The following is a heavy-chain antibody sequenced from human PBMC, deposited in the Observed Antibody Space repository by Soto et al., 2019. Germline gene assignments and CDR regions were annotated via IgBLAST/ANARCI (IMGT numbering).Heavy chain of an antibody. CDR2: IIPIFGTA. D-gene: IGHD6-13*01. CDR1: GGTFSSYA. CDR3: ARPHRYSRYYYYGMDV. V-gene: IGHV1-69*13. Sequence: ASVKVSCKASGGTFSSYAISWVRQAPGQGLEWMGGIIPIFGTANYAQKFQGRVTITADESTSTAYMELSSLRSEDTAVYYCARPHRYSRYYYYGMDVWGQGTTVTVSS. J-gene: IGHJ6*02.